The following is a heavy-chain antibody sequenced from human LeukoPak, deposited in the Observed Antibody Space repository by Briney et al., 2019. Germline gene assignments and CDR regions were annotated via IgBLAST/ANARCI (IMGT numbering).Heavy chain of an antibody. Sequence: GASVKVSCKASGYTFTSYYMHWVRQAPGQGLEWMGIINPSGGSTSYAQEFQGRVTMTRDTSTSTVYMGLSSLRSEDTAVYYCARGLLRWHFDYWGQGTLVTVSS. V-gene: IGHV1-46*01. J-gene: IGHJ4*02. CDR1: GYTFTSYY. CDR3: ARGLLRWHFDY. CDR2: INPSGGST. D-gene: IGHD4-17*01.